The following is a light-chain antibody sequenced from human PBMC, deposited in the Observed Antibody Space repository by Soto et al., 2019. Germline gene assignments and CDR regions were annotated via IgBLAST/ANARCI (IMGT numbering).Light chain of an antibody. J-gene: IGKJ1*01. CDR2: KAS. Sequence: DIQMTQSPSTLSASVGDRVTITCRASQSISSWLAWYQQKPGNAPKLLIYKASSLESGVPSRFSGSGSGTEFTLTISSRQPDDFAPYYCQQYNSYPVGFGQGTKVEIK. CDR3: QQYNSYPVG. CDR1: QSISSW. V-gene: IGKV1-5*03.